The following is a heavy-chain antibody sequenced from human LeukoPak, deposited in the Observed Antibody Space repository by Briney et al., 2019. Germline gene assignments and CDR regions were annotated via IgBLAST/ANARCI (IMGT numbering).Heavy chain of an antibody. V-gene: IGHV4-61*01. D-gene: IGHD3-22*01. CDR2: IYYSGST. J-gene: IGHJ4*02. CDR3: ASTSRSGNYYDSSAYYNYFDY. Sequence: PSETLSLTCAVSGGSISSSNWWSWIRQPPGKGLEWIGYIYYSGSTNYNPSLKSRVTMSVDTSKNQFSLKLSSVTAADTAVYYCASTSRSGNYYDSSAYYNYFDYWGQGTLVTVSS. CDR1: GGSISSSNW.